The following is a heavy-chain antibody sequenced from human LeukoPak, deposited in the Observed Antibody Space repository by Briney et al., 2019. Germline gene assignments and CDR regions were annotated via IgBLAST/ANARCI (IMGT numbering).Heavy chain of an antibody. Sequence: PGGSLRLSCAASGFTFSSYSMNWVRQAPGKGLEWVSYISSSSSTIYYADSVKGRFTISRDNSKNTLYLQMNSLRTEDTAVYYCAKRRIAVAGTYYFDYWGQGTLVTVSS. CDR3: AKRRIAVAGTYYFDY. V-gene: IGHV3-48*01. J-gene: IGHJ4*02. CDR2: ISSSSSTI. CDR1: GFTFSSYS. D-gene: IGHD6-19*01.